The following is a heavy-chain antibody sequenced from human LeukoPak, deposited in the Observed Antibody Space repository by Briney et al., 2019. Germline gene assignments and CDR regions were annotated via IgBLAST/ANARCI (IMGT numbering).Heavy chain of an antibody. CDR1: GFTFSRYG. CDR3: ARDLGQYYDTSDNWFDP. D-gene: IGHD3-22*01. J-gene: IGHJ5*02. Sequence: PGGSLRLSCAASGFTFSRYGIHWVRQAPGKGLEWVAFIPYDGSNEYYADSVKGRFTISRDNAKNSLYLQMNSLRAEDTAVYYCARDLGQYYDTSDNWFDPWGQGTLVTVSS. CDR2: IPYDGSNE. V-gene: IGHV3-30*12.